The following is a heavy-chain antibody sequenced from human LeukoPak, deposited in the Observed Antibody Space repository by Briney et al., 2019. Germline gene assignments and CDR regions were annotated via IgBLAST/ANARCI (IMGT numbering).Heavy chain of an antibody. J-gene: IGHJ5*02. D-gene: IGHD3/OR15-3a*01. V-gene: IGHV4-34*01. CDR3: ARRRRDLWTHNWFDP. CDR1: GGSFSGYY. Sequence: KTSETLSLTCAVYGGSFSGYYWSWIRQPPGKGLEWIGEINHSGSTNYNPSLKSRVTISVDTSKNQFSLKLSSVTAADTAVYYCARRRRDLWTHNWFDPWGQGTLVTVSS. CDR2: INHSGST.